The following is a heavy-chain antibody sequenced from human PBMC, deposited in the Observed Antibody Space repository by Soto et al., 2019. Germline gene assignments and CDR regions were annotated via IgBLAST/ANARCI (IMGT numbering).Heavy chain of an antibody. CDR2: IYYSGST. J-gene: IGHJ4*02. D-gene: IGHD2-8*01. Sequence: QVQLQESGPGLVKPSQTLSPTCTVSGGSINPVSYYWSWIRQHPGKGLEWIGYIYYSGSTYYNPSLKSRVTISVDTSKNQCSLKLKSVTASDTAVDYCASDGRMASLGDYWGQGNLVTVSS. V-gene: IGHV4-31*03. CDR1: GGSINPVSYY. CDR3: ASDGRMASLGDY.